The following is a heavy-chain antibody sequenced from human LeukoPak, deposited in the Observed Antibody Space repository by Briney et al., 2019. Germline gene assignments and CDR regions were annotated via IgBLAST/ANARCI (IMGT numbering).Heavy chain of an antibody. J-gene: IGHJ4*02. CDR3: ATLEDYYDSSGYYNWYFDY. CDR1: GYTLTELS. CDR2: FDPEDGET. V-gene: IGHV1-24*01. Sequence: ASVKVSRKVSGYTLTELSMHWVRQAPGKGLEWMGGFDPEDGETIYAQKFQGRVTMTEDTSTDTAYMELSSLRSEDTAVYYCATLEDYYDSSGYYNWYFDYWGQGTLVTVSS. D-gene: IGHD3-22*01.